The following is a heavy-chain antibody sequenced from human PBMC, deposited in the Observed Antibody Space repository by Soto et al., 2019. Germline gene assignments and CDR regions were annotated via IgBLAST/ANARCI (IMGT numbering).Heavy chain of an antibody. CDR2: IYYSGST. J-gene: IGHJ3*02. Sequence: QLQLQESGPGLVKPSETLSLTCTVSGGSISSSSYYWGWIRQPPGQGLEWIGSIYYSGSTYYHPSLKSRVTISVDTSKNQFSLKLSSVTAADTAVYYCARQVGEYPGAFDIWGQGTMVTVSS. V-gene: IGHV4-39*01. CDR3: ARQVGEYPGAFDI. CDR1: GGSISSSSYY.